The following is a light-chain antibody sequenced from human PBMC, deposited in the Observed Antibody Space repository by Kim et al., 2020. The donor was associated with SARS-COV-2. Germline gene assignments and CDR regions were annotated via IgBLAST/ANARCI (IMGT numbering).Light chain of an antibody. CDR1: SLRSYY. CDR3: NSRDRSGNHAV. Sequence: SSELTQDPAMSVALGQTVRITFQGDSLRSYYASWYQQKPGQAPVLVIYGKNNRPSGIPDRFSGSSSGNTASLTITGAQAEDEADYYCNSRDRSGNHAVFGGGPQLTGL. V-gene: IGLV3-19*01. CDR2: GKN. J-gene: IGLJ7*01.